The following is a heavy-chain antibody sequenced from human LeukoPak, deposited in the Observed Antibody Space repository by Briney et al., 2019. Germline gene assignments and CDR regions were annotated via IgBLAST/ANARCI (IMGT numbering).Heavy chain of an antibody. CDR3: ARVGDGNFDY. Sequence: SETLSLTCTVSXGSISSYYWSWIRQPPGKKLEWIGYIYYSGNTNYNPSLKSRVTISIDTSKNQFSLKVSSVTAADTAVYYCARVGDGNFDYWGQGTLVTVSS. CDR1: XGSISSYY. V-gene: IGHV4-59*08. D-gene: IGHD3-16*01. CDR2: IYYSGNT. J-gene: IGHJ4*02.